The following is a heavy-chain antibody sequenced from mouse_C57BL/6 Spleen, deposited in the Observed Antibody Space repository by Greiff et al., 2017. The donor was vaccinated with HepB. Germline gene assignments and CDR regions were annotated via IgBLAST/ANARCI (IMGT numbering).Heavy chain of an antibody. J-gene: IGHJ1*03. D-gene: IGHD1-1*01. CDR1: GYTFTSYW. CDR3: ARRYYGRYWYFDV. V-gene: IGHV1-64*01. CDR2: IHPNSGST. Sequence: VQLQQSGAELVKPGASVKLSCKASGYTFTSYWMHWVKQRPGQGLEWIGMIHPNSGSTNYNEKFKSKATLTVDKSSSTAYMQLSSLTSEDSAVYYCARRYYGRYWYFDVWGTGTTVTVSS.